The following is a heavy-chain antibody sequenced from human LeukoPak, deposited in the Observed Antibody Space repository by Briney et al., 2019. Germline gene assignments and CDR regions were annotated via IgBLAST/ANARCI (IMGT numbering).Heavy chain of an antibody. J-gene: IGHJ4*02. CDR3: ARVAVDFWSGSQRNFDY. V-gene: IGHV4-34*01. CDR1: GGSFSGYY. Sequence: SETLSLNCAVYGGSFSGYYWSWIRQPPGKGLEWIGEINHSGSTNYNPSLKSRVTISVDTSKNQFYLKLSSVTAADTAVYYCARVAVDFWSGSQRNFDYWGQGTLVTVSS. D-gene: IGHD3-3*01. CDR2: INHSGST.